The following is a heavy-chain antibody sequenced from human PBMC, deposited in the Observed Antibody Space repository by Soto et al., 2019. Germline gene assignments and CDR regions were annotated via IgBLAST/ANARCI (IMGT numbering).Heavy chain of an antibody. J-gene: IGHJ6*02. CDR3: ARDRVGATTSSYYYYYYGLDV. D-gene: IGHD1-26*01. CDR1: GYTFTDYY. V-gene: IGHV1-2*04. CDR2: INPSSGDT. Sequence: QVQLVQSGAEVRKPGASVKVSCKASGYTFTDYYLHWVRQAPGQGLEWMGWINPSSGDTNYAQKFQGWVTMTRATSISTAYMEVSRLKFDDTAVYYCARDRVGATTSSYYYYYYGLDVWGQGATVTVSS.